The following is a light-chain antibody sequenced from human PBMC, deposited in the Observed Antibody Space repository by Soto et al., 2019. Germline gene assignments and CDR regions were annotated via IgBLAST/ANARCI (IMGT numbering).Light chain of an antibody. V-gene: IGLV2-18*02. CDR3: SSYTSSSTYV. Sequence: QSVLTQPRSVSGSPGQSVTISCTGTSSDVGSSNRVSWYQQPPGTAPKLIIYDVSNRPSGVPDRFSGSKSGNTASLIISGLQAEDEGDYYCSSYTSSSTYVFGTGTKVTVL. CDR1: SSDVGSSNR. CDR2: DVS. J-gene: IGLJ1*01.